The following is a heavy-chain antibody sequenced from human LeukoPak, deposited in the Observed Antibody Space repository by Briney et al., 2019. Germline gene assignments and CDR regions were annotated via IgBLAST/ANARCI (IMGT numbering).Heavy chain of an antibody. CDR2: INHSGST. CDR3: ARYIVSYPHDAFDI. Sequence: PSETLSLTCAVYGGSSSGYYWSWIRQPPGKGLEWIGEINHSGSTNYNPSLKSRVTISVDTSKNQFSLKLSSVTAADTAFYYCARYIVSYPHDAFDIWGQGTMVTVSS. D-gene: IGHD1-26*01. J-gene: IGHJ3*02. V-gene: IGHV4-34*01. CDR1: GGSSSGYY.